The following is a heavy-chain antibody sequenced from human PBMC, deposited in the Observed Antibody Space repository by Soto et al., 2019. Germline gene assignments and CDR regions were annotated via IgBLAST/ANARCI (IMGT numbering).Heavy chain of an antibody. CDR2: SIPIFGTA. V-gene: IGHV1-69*13. CDR3: ARGRGYSGDDHYYYFDMDV. D-gene: IGHD5-12*01. Sequence: ASVKVSCKASGGTFNNYPITWVRQAPGQGLEWMGGSIPIFGTANYAQKFQGRVTISVDESTSTAYMELSSLRSEDTAVYYCARGRGYSGDDHYYYFDMDVWGQGTTVTVSS. CDR1: GGTFNNYP. J-gene: IGHJ6*02.